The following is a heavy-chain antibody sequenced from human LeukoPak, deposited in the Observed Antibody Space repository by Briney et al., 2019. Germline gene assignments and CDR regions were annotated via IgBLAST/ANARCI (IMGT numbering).Heavy chain of an antibody. CDR1: GFTFSGSA. CDR3: TGNYYGSGSYADFDY. Sequence: GGSLRLSCAASGFTFSGSALHWVRQASGKGLEWVGRIRSRGNGYATAYAASVKGRFTISRDDSKNTAYLQMDSLKTEDTAVYYCTGNYYGSGSYADFDYWGQGTLVTVSS. J-gene: IGHJ4*02. CDR2: IRSRGNGYAT. V-gene: IGHV3-73*01. D-gene: IGHD3-10*01.